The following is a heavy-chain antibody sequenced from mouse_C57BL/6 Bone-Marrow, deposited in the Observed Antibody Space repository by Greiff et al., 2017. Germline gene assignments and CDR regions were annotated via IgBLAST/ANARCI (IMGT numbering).Heavy chain of an antibody. V-gene: IGHV6-3*01. D-gene: IGHD1-1*01. Sequence: EVKLQESGGGLVQPGGSMKLSCVASGFTFSNYWMNWVRQSPEKGLEWVAQIRLKSDNYATHYAESVKGRFTISRDDSKSTVYLQMNNLSDEDTGIYYCAVLRWDFDVWGTGTTVTVYS. CDR2: IRLKSDNYAT. CDR3: AVLRWDFDV. J-gene: IGHJ1*03. CDR1: GFTFSNYW.